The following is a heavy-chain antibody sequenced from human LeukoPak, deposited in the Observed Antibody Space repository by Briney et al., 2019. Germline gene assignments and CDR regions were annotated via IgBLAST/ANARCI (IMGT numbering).Heavy chain of an antibody. V-gene: IGHV1-69*06. CDR3: ARADYYGSGGMDV. J-gene: IGHJ6*04. CDR2: IIPIFGSA. D-gene: IGHD3-10*01. Sequence: SVKVSCKASGGTSSSYTINWVRQAPGQGLEWMGGIIPIFGSANYAQNFQGRVTITADKSTSTVYMELSSLRSEDTAVYYCARADYYGSGGMDVWGRGTTVTVSS. CDR1: GGTSSSYT.